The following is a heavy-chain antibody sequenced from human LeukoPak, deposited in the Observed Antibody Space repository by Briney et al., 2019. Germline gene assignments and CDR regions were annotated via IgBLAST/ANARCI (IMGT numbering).Heavy chain of an antibody. D-gene: IGHD6-19*01. Sequence: HPGGSLRLSCAASGFTFSSYWMSWVRQAPGKGLEWVANIKQVGSEKCYVDSVKGRFTISRDNSKNTLYLQMNSLRAEDTAVYYCAKDGSSGWYEYYFDYWGQGTLVTVSS. J-gene: IGHJ4*02. CDR2: IKQVGSEK. CDR1: GFTFSSYW. V-gene: IGHV3-7*03. CDR3: AKDGSSGWYEYYFDY.